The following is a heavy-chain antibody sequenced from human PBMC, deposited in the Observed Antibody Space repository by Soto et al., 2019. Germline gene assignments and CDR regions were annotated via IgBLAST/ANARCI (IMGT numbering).Heavy chain of an antibody. J-gene: IGHJ4*03. CDR1: GDSFSSDDYY. V-gene: IGHV4-30-4*01. D-gene: IGHD1-1*01. Sequence: PSETLSLTCTVSGDSFSSDDYYWSWIRQPPGKGLEWIGYISYRVDTYYSPSLKSRVTMSIDTSKNQFSLNVSSVTAADTAVYYCARATGTLRSRNCDYWGQGTTVTVS. CDR3: ARATGTLRSRNCDY. CDR2: ISYRVDT.